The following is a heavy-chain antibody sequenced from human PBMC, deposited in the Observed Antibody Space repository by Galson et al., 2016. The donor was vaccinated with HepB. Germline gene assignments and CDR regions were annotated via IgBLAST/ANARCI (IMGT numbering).Heavy chain of an antibody. V-gene: IGHV4-61*08. CDR1: SGSVNSGAWY. CDR2: VFYSGSGNT. J-gene: IGHJ2*01. Sequence: TLSLTCTVSSGSVNSGAWYWSWIRQPPGKGLQWIGYVFYSGSGNTNYNPSLKSRVTISVDTSKNQFSLNLNSVTAADTAVYYCARGGMVNSYWYFDLWGRGTLVTVSS. D-gene: IGHD3-3*01. CDR3: ARGGMVNSYWYFDL.